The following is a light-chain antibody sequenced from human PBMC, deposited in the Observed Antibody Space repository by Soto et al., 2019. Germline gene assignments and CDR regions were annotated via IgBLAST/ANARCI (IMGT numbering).Light chain of an antibody. Sequence: QSVLTQPPSASGTPGQRVTVSCSGTYSNIGINDVHWYRQLSGTAPHILIYDTSQRATGVPDRFSGSRSGTSASLVISGLQTEDEADYHCAAWDYSLNGPAFGGGTQLTVL. CDR2: DTS. J-gene: IGLJ2*01. CDR1: YSNIGIND. CDR3: AAWDYSLNGPA. V-gene: IGLV1-44*01.